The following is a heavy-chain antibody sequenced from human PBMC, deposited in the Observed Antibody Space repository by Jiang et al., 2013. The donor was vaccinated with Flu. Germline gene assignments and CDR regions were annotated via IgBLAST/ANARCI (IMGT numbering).Heavy chain of an antibody. CDR3: ARSFYMGDSLPHYFSGLDA. D-gene: IGHD2-21*01. Sequence: VQSGAEVKKPGASVKISCKASGFTFTTYAIHWVRQAPGQRLEWMGWINAANGGTKYLQEFQGRVSFTRDTSATTAYMELHSLLSEDTSLYYCARSFYMGDSLPHYFSGLDAWGQGTTVSVSS. CDR1: GFTFTTYA. V-gene: IGHV1-3*03. J-gene: IGHJ6*02. CDR2: INAANGGT.